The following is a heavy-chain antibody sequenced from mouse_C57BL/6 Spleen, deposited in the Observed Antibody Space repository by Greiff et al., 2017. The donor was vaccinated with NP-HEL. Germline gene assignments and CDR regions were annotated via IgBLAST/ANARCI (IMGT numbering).Heavy chain of an antibody. D-gene: IGHD2-5*01. V-gene: IGHV5-16*01. CDR3: ASFYSNWYFDV. Sequence: EVQLVESEGGLVQPGSSMKLSCTASGFTFSDYYMAWVRQVPEKGLEWVANINYDGSSTYYLDSLKSRFIISRDNAKNILYLQMSSLKSEDTATYYCASFYSNWYFDVWGKGTTVTVSS. CDR2: INYDGSST. J-gene: IGHJ1*03. CDR1: GFTFSDYY.